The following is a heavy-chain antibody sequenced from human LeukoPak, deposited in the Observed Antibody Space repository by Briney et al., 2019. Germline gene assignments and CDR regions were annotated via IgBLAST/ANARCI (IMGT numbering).Heavy chain of an antibody. CDR2: ISHSSSTI. CDR3: ARESSSSWFDY. Sequence: GGSLRLSCAASGFTLSDYYMSWIRQAPGKGLEWVSYISHSSSTIYYADSVKGRFTISRDNAKNSLYLQMNSLGAEDTAVYYCARESSSSWFDYWGQGTLVTVSS. CDR1: GFTLSDYY. V-gene: IGHV3-11*01. J-gene: IGHJ4*02. D-gene: IGHD6-13*01.